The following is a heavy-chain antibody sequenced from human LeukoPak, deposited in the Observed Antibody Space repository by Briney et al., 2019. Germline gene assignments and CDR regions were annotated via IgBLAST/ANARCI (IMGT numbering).Heavy chain of an antibody. CDR2: IIPILGIA. CDR1: GGTFSSYA. CDR3: ARGSSSFLWFDR. D-gene: IGHD6-13*01. Sequence: ASVTVSCTASGGTFSSYAVSWVRQAPGQGLEWMGRIIPILGIANYAQKFQGRVTITADKSTSTAYMELSSLRSEDTAVYYCARGSSSFLWFDRWGQGTLVTVSS. V-gene: IGHV1-69*04. J-gene: IGHJ5*02.